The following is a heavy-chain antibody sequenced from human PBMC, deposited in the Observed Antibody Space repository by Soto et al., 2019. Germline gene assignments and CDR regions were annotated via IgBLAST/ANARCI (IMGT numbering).Heavy chain of an antibody. CDR1: GGSISSYY. D-gene: IGHD5-18*01. CDR3: ARVGGRNWWVDGYSYGPEGRYYYYYYMDV. CDR2: IYYSGST. Sequence: SETLSLTCTVSGGSISSYYWSGIRQPPGKGLEWIGYIYYSGSTNYNPSLKSRVTISVDTSKNQFSLKLSSVTAADTAVYYCARVGGRNWWVDGYSYGPEGRYYYYYYMDVWGKGTTVT. J-gene: IGHJ6*03. V-gene: IGHV4-59*01.